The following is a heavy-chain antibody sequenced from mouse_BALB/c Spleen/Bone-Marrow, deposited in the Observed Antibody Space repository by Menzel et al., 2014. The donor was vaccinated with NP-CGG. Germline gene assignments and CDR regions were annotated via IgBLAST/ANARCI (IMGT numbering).Heavy chain of an antibody. CDR3: ARDSFLITRALDY. J-gene: IGHJ4*01. CDR1: GFSLTGYG. Sequence: VKVVESGPGLVAPSQSLSITCTVSGFSLTGYGVSWVRQPPGKGLEWLGMIWGDGSTDYNSALKSRLSISKDNSKSQVFLKMNSLQTDDTARYYCARDSFLITRALDYWGQGTSVIVSS. D-gene: IGHD2-4*01. V-gene: IGHV2-6-7*01. CDR2: IWGDGST.